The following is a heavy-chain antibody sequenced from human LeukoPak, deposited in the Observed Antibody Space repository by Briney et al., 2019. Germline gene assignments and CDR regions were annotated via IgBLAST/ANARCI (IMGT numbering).Heavy chain of an antibody. CDR2: IYTSGST. Sequence: SETLSLTCTVSGGSISSYYWSWIRQPAGKGLEWIWRIYTSGSTNYNPYLKSRVTMSVDTSKNQFSLKLSSVTAADTAVYYCARSLGYCTNGVCPRYFDYWGQGTLATVSS. J-gene: IGHJ4*02. D-gene: IGHD2-8*01. CDR1: GGSISSYY. CDR3: ARSLGYCTNGVCPRYFDY. V-gene: IGHV4-4*07.